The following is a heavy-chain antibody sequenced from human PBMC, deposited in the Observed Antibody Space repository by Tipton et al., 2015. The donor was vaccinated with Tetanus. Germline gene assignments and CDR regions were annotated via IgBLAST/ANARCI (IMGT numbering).Heavy chain of an antibody. D-gene: IGHD4/OR15-4a*01. CDR1: GFPFSNYA. Sequence: SLRLSCAASGFPFSNYAMSWVRQAPGKGLEWVAGINNSGGNKYFADSVKGRFTISRDNSKNTVYLQMNSLRAEDTAVYYCAAEVSAGYWGQGTLVTVSS. CDR2: INNSGGNK. J-gene: IGHJ4*02. V-gene: IGHV3-23*01. CDR3: AAEVSAGY.